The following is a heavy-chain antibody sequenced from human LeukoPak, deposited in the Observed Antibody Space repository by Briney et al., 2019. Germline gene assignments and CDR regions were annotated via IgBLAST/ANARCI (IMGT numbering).Heavy chain of an antibody. Sequence: SVKVSCKASGGTFSGYAISWVRQAPGQGLEWMGRIIPIFGTANYAQKFQGRVTITTDESTSTAYMELSSLRSEDTAVYYCARDEGVAITMTIGWFDPWGQGTLVTVSS. J-gene: IGHJ5*02. V-gene: IGHV1-69*05. CDR3: ARDEGVAITMTIGWFDP. CDR1: GGTFSGYA. CDR2: IIPIFGTA. D-gene: IGHD3-22*01.